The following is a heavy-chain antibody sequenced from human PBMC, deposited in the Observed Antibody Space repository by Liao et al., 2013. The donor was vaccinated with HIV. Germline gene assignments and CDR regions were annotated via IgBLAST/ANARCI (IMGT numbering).Heavy chain of an antibody. CDR2: IYSSGST. CDR1: GGSISSFY. V-gene: IGHV4-4*07. J-gene: IGHJ1*01. Sequence: QVQLQESGPGLVKPSETLSLTCTVSGGSISSFYWSWIRQPAGKGLEWIGRIYSSGSTNYNPSLKSRVTISLDTSKNQFSLKVHSVTAADTAVYYCARGDVVATRKTEYFQHWGQGTLVTVSS. CDR3: ARGDVVATRKTEYFQH. D-gene: IGHD2-21*01.